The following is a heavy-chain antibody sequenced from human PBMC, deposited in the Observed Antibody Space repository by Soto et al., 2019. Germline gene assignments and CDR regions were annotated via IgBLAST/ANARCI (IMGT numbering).Heavy chain of an antibody. CDR2: MNPNSGNT. Sequence: ASVKVSCKASGYTFTSYDINSVRQATGQGLEWMGWMNPNSGNTGYAQKFQGRVTMTRNTSISTAYMELSSLRSEDTAVYYCARVGIAAAGTYYYGMDVWGQGTTVTVSS. D-gene: IGHD6-13*01. V-gene: IGHV1-8*01. CDR3: ARVGIAAAGTYYYGMDV. J-gene: IGHJ6*02. CDR1: GYTFTSYD.